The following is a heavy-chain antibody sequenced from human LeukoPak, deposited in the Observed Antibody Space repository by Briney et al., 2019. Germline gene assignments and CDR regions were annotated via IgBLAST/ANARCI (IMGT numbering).Heavy chain of an antibody. CDR2: IYDSGSN. Sequence: SETLSLSCTVSGGSISSYNWSWIRQPPGKGLELIGYIYDSGSNNYNPSLKSRVSISIDTSKNQFSLKLSSVTVADTAVYYCARQVSSYFDYWGQGTLVTVSS. CDR3: ARQVSSYFDY. CDR1: GGSISSYN. V-gene: IGHV4-59*08. J-gene: IGHJ4*02.